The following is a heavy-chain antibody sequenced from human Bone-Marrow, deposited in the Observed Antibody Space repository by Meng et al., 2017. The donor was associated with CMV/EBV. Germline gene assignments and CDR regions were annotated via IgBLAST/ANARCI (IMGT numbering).Heavy chain of an antibody. CDR3: ARGYSYGYSWYFDY. CDR2: INPNSGGT. Sequence: ASVKVSCKASGYTFTGYYIHWVRQAPGQGLEWMGWINPNSGGTSYAQKFQGRVTMTRDTSISTAYMELSSLRSDDTAVYYCARGYSYGYSWYFDYWGQGPLVTVFS. D-gene: IGHD5-18*01. V-gene: IGHV1-2*02. J-gene: IGHJ4*02. CDR1: GYTFTGYY.